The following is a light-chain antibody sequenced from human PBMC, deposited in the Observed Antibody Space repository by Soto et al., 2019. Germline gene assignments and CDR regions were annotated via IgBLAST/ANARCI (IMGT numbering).Light chain of an antibody. CDR1: QYMSSW. V-gene: IGKV1-5*03. CDR2: QAS. CDR3: QQYYTYPYT. J-gene: IGKJ2*01. Sequence: DIQMTQSPSTLSASVGDRVTITCRASQYMSSWLAWYQEKPGKAPKLLIYQASILESAAPSTFSGSASATEFTLTISSLQPDDFATYYCQQYYTYPYTFGQGTKLEIQ.